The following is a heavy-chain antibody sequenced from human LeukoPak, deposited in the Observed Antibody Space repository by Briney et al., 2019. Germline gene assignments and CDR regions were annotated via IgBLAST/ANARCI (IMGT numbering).Heavy chain of an antibody. CDR2: IYSGGST. V-gene: IGHV3-53*01. Sequence: TGGSLRLSCAASGFTVSSNYMSWVRQAPGKGLEWVSVIYSGGSTYYADSVKGRFTISRDNAENTLYLQMTSLRAEDTAVYYCARDPGHSNYINDYWGQGILVTVSS. CDR3: ARDPGHSNYINDY. D-gene: IGHD4-11*01. CDR1: GFTVSSNY. J-gene: IGHJ4*02.